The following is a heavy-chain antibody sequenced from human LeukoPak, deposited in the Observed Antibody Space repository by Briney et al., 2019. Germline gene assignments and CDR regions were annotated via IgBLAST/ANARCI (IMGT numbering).Heavy chain of an antibody. J-gene: IGHJ4*02. CDR1: GFTFSSYR. D-gene: IGHD3-22*01. Sequence: GGSLRLSCAASGFTFSSYRMNWVRQAPGKGLEWVSYISSSSSTIYYADSVKGRFTISRDNAKNSLYLQMNSLRAEDTAVYYCAKEQRITMIVVVRPEFDYWGQGTLVTVSS. CDR2: ISSSSSTI. V-gene: IGHV3-48*01. CDR3: AKEQRITMIVVVRPEFDY.